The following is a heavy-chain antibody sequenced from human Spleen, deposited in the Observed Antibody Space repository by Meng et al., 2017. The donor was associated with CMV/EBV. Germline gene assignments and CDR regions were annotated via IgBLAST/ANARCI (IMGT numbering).Heavy chain of an antibody. CDR1: GFTFDDYG. V-gene: IGHV3-20*04. J-gene: IGHJ4*02. D-gene: IGHD5-18*01. Sequence: GESLKISCAASGFTFDDYGMSWVRQAPGKGLEWVSGINWNGGSTGYADSVKGRFTISRDNAKNSLYLQMNSLRAEDTAVYYCARSQETWIQLWLPYYFDYWGQGTLVTVSS. CDR2: INWNGGST. CDR3: ARSQETWIQLWLPYYFDY.